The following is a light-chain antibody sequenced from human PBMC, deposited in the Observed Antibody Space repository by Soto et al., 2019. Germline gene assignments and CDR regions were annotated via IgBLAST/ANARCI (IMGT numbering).Light chain of an antibody. Sequence: QSALTQPASVSGSPGQSITISCTGTNSDVGGYDYVSWYQQHPGKAPKLMLYDVSDRPSGVSNRFSGSKSGNTASLSISGLQAEDEADYYCSSYTSSTTLVVFGGGTKVTVL. CDR2: DVS. J-gene: IGLJ2*01. CDR3: SSYTSSTTLVV. V-gene: IGLV2-14*01. CDR1: NSDVGGYDY.